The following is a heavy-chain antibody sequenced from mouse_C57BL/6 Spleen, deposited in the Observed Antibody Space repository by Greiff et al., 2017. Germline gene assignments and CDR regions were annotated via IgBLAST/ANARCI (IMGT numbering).Heavy chain of an antibody. V-gene: IGHV1-55*01. Sequence: VQLQQPGAELVKPGASVKMSCKASGYTFTSYWITWVKQRPGQGLEWIGDIYPGSGSTNYNAKFKSKATLTVDTSSSTAYMQLSRLTSADSAVYYCSREYYGSSPFYDFDYWGQGTTLTVSS. CDR1: GYTFTSYW. CDR2: IYPGSGST. D-gene: IGHD1-1*01. J-gene: IGHJ2*01. CDR3: SREYYGSSPFYDFDY.